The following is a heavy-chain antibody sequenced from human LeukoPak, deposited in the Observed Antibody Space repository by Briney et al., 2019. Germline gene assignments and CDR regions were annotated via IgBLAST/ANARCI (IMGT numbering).Heavy chain of an antibody. J-gene: IGHJ4*02. CDR3: AKDVGYYYDSRNYFDY. CDR1: GFTFSSYG. V-gene: IGHV3-30*18. D-gene: IGHD3-22*01. Sequence: GRSLRLSCAASGFTFSSYGMHWVRQAPGKGLEWVAVISYDGSNKYYADSVKGRFTISRDNSKNTLYLQMNSLRAEDTAVYYCAKDVGYYYDSRNYFDYWGQGTLVTVSS. CDR2: ISYDGSNK.